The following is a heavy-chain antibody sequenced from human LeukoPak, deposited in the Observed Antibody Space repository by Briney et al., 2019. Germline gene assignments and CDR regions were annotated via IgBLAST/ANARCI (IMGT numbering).Heavy chain of an antibody. Sequence: GRCLRLSRTVSGFTLSSNSMSGVRQATGKGLEWGSFMYSDNTHYSCSAQRRFTNSRDKSKNTLYLQMNSLRAEDTAVYYCARIPNPPYDSSGYYPGRHDAFDIWGQGTMVSVSS. J-gene: IGHJ3*02. CDR2: MYSDNT. CDR1: GFTLSSNS. V-gene: IGHV3-66*03. D-gene: IGHD3-22*01. CDR3: ARIPNPPYDSSGYYPGRHDAFDI.